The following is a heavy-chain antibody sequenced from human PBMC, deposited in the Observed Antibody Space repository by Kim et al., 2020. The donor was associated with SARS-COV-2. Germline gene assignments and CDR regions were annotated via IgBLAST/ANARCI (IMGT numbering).Heavy chain of an antibody. CDR1: GGSISSSSYY. CDR3: ARDRVGIVATMDY. Sequence: SETLSLTCTVSGGSISSSSYYWGWIRQPPGKGLEWIGSIYYSGSTYYNPSLKSRVTISVDTSKNQFSLKLSSVTAADTAVYYCARDRVGIVATMDYWGQGTLVTVSS. V-gene: IGHV4-39*07. D-gene: IGHD5-12*01. CDR2: IYYSGST. J-gene: IGHJ4*02.